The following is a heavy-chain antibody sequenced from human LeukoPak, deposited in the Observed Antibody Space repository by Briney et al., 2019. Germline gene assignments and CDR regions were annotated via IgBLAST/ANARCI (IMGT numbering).Heavy chain of an antibody. V-gene: IGHV1-18*01. CDR1: GYTFTSNG. J-gene: IGHJ4*02. Sequence: ASVKVSCKASGYTFTSNGISWVRQAPGKGLEWMGWISTYNGKTNYAQNLQGRVTVTTDTSTSTAYMELRSLRSDDTAVYYCARRIVGATLDYWGQGTLVTVSS. CDR2: ISTYNGKT. D-gene: IGHD1-26*01. CDR3: ARRIVGATLDY.